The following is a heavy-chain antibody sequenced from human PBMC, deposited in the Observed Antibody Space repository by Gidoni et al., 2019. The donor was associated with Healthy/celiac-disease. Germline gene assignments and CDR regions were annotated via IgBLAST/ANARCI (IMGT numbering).Heavy chain of an antibody. D-gene: IGHD6-13*01. CDR1: GFTFSSYA. CDR3: AREGASSSWAFDI. CDR2: ISYDGSNK. Sequence: QVQLVESGGCVVQPGRSLRLSCPASGFTFSSYAMHWVRQAPGKGLEWVAVISYDGSNKYYADSVKGRFTISRDNSKNTLYLQMNSLRAEDTAVYYCAREGASSSWAFDIWGQGTMVTVSS. J-gene: IGHJ3*02. V-gene: IGHV3-30-3*01.